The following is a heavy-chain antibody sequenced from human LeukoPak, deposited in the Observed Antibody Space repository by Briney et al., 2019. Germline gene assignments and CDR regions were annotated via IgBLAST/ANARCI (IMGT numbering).Heavy chain of an antibody. J-gene: IGHJ4*02. CDR2: INPRGGSI. CDR1: GYPFTSYY. Sequence: ASVKVSCKASGYPFTSYYMHWVRQAPGQGLEWMGIINPRGGSISYAQKFQGRVTMTRGTSTSTVYMELSSLRSEDTAVYYCAREGDGYNSPIDYWGQGTLVTVSS. CDR3: AREGDGYNSPIDY. V-gene: IGHV1-46*01. D-gene: IGHD5-24*01.